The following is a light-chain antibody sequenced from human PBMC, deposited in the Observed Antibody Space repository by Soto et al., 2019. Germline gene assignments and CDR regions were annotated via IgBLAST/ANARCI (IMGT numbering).Light chain of an antibody. CDR2: GAS. CDR1: QSVSSY. CDR3: HQRSDWPLT. J-gene: IGKJ4*01. V-gene: IGKV3-11*01. Sequence: EIVLTQSPATLSLSPGERATLSCRASQSVSSYLDWFQQKPGQAPRLLIYGASNRATDIPTRFSGSGSGTDFTLPITSLAPEDIAIYYCHQRSDWPLTFGGGTKVEIK.